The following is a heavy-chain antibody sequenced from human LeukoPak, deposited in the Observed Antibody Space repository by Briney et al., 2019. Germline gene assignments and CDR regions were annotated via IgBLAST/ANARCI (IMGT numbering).Heavy chain of an antibody. V-gene: IGHV4-59*11. CDR2: IYYSGST. J-gene: IGHJ4*02. CDR1: GGSISSHY. D-gene: IGHD3-22*01. Sequence: KPSETLSLTCTVSGGSISSHYWSWIRQPPGKGLEWIGYIYYSGSTNYNPSLKSRVTISVDTSKNQFSLKLSSVTAADTAVYYCARSDYYDSSGYYKGPFDYWGQGTLVTVSS. CDR3: ARSDYYDSSGYYKGPFDY.